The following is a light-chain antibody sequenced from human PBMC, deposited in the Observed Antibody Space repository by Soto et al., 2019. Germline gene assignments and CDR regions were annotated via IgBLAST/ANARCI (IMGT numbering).Light chain of an antibody. J-gene: IGKJ2*01. CDR2: AAS. CDR1: QDISSY. CDR3: QQLNSYPMYT. Sequence: DIQLTQSPSFLSASVGDRVTITCRASQDISSYLAWYQQKPGKAPKLLIYAASTLQSGVPSRFSGSGSGTEFPLTISSLQPEDCAIYYCQQLNSYPMYTFGQGTKLEIK. V-gene: IGKV1-9*01.